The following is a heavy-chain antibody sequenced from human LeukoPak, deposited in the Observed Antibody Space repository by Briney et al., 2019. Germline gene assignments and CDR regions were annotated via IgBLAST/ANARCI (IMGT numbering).Heavy chain of an antibody. CDR2: IYYSGST. D-gene: IGHD2-8*01. V-gene: IGHV4-61*01. CDR1: GGSVSSGSYY. J-gene: IGHJ4*02. Sequence: SETLSLTCTVSGGSVSSGSYYWSWIRQPPGKGLEWIGYIYYSGSTNYNPSLKSRVTISVDTSKNQFSLKLSSVTAADTAVYYCARDGCTNGVCRFDYWGQGTLVTVSS. CDR3: ARDGCTNGVCRFDY.